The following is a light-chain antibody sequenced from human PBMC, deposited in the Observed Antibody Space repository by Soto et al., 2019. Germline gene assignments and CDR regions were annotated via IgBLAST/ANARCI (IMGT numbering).Light chain of an antibody. J-gene: IGLJ3*02. CDR2: EVS. V-gene: IGLV2-14*01. CDR3: SSYTSSTLV. CDR1: SSDVGGYNY. Sequence: QSVLTQPASVSGSPGQSITISCTGTSSDVGGYNYVSWYQQYPGKAPKLMIYEVSNRPSGVSIRFSGSKSGNTASLTISGLQAEEEADYYCSSYTSSTLVFGGGTKVTV.